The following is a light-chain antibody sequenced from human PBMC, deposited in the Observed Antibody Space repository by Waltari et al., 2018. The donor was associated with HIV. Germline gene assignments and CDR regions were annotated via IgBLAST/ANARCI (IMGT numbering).Light chain of an antibody. V-gene: IGLV2-23*02. CDR1: SSDVGGYHL. J-gene: IGLJ3*02. Sequence: QSALTQPASVSGSPGQSITLSCTGTSSDVGGYHLVSWYQQHPAKAPKLIIYEVTKRPSGVSNLISASKSGNTASLTISGLQAEDEAHYHCCSYAGSSTVVFGGGTNVIVL. CDR2: EVT. CDR3: CSYAGSSTVV.